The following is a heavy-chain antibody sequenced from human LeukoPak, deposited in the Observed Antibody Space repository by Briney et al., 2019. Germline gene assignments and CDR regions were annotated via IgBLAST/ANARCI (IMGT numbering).Heavy chain of an antibody. CDR1: GFPFSSYA. Sequence: PGGSLRLSCTASGFPFSSYAIYWVRQAPGKGLVWVARVHGDGYSISYADSVRGRFTISRDNAKDTLYLHMNSLRPEDTAAYYCATAQVGAPTDFWGQGTRVTVSS. D-gene: IGHD1-26*01. V-gene: IGHV3-74*01. J-gene: IGHJ4*02. CDR3: ATAQVGAPTDF. CDR2: VHGDGYSI.